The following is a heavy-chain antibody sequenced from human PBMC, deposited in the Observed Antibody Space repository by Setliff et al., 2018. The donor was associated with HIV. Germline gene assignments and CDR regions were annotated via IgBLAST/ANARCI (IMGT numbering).Heavy chain of an antibody. V-gene: IGHV1-8*01. D-gene: IGHD6-25*01. CDR3: ARFSYGSVWPETDY. CDR2: MNPNSGNT. CDR1: GYTFSSYD. J-gene: IGHJ4*02. Sequence: RASVKVSCKASGYTFSSYDINWVRQATGQGLEWMGWMNPNSGNTGYAQKFQGRVTMTRNTSISTAYMELSSLRSEDTAMYYCARFSYGSVWPETDYWGQGTLVTVSS.